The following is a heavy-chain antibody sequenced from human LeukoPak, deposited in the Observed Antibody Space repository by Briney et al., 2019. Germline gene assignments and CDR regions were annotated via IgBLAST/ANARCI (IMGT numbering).Heavy chain of an antibody. Sequence: GFLRLSCAASGFSFSRYWMNWVRQAPGKGLEWVAIINPDGSQENYVDSVEGRFTISRDNAKNSLYLQMNSLKAEDTAVYYCARDIGHFALDYWGQSALVTVSSDVWGKGTTVTVSS. CDR2: INPDGSQE. D-gene: IGHD4-11*01. J-gene: IGHJ6*04. CDR3: ARDIGHFALDYWGQSALVTVSSDV. CDR1: GFSFSRYW. V-gene: IGHV3-7*01.